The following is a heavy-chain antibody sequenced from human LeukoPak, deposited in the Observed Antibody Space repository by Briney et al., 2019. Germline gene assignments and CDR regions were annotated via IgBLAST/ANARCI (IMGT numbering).Heavy chain of an antibody. CDR2: IFPSGGEI. D-gene: IGHD2-8*02. Sequence: GGSLRLSCAASGFTFSSYDMTWVRQAPGKGLEWVSSIFPSGGEIHYADSVRGRFTISRDNSKSTLSLQMNSLRAEDTAIYYCATYRQVLLPFESWGQGTLVTVSS. CDR1: GFTFSSYD. CDR3: ATYRQVLLPFES. J-gene: IGHJ4*02. V-gene: IGHV3-23*01.